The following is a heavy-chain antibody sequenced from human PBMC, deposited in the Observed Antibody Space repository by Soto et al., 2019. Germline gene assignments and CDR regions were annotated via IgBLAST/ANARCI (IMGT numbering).Heavy chain of an antibody. D-gene: IGHD6-6*01. CDR2: INHSGST. CDR3: ARVIAAPGYFDY. V-gene: IGHV4-34*01. Sequence: TLSLTCAVYGGSFSGYYWSWIRQPPGKGLEWIGEINHSGSTNYNPSLKSRVTISVDTSKNQFSLKLSSVTAADTAVYYCARVIAAPGYFDYWGQGTLVTVSS. J-gene: IGHJ4*02. CDR1: GGSFSGYY.